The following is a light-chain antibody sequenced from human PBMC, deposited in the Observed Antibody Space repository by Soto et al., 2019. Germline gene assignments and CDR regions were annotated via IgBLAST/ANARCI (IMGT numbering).Light chain of an antibody. J-gene: IGKJ1*01. CDR3: XQYDSSPWT. CDR2: GAS. V-gene: IGKV3-20*01. Sequence: EIVLTQSPGTLSLSPGERATLSCRASQSVSSNYLAWYQQKPGQAPRLLIYGASSRATDIPDRFSCSGSGXXXXXXXXXXXXXXFXVXYXXQYDSSPWTFGQGTKVEIK. CDR1: QSVSSNY.